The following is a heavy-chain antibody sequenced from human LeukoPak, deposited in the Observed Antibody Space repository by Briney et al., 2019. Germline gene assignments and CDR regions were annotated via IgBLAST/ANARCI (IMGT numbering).Heavy chain of an antibody. D-gene: IGHD3-22*01. Sequence: ASGKVSCKASGGTYSSYAISWVRQATGQWLEWMGGIIPIFGTANYAQKFQGRVTITADESTSTAYMELSSLRSDDTAVYYCARGYDNSGYYVGYYGMDVWGQGTTVTVSS. CDR2: IIPIFGTA. CDR3: ARGYDNSGYYVGYYGMDV. CDR1: GGTYSSYA. V-gene: IGHV1-69*13. J-gene: IGHJ6*02.